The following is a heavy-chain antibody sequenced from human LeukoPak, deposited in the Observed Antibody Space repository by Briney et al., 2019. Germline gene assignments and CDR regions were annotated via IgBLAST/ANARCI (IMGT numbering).Heavy chain of an antibody. Sequence: GGSLRLSCAASGFTFSSYAMSWVRQAPGKGLEWVSGITGSGNSAYYADSVKGRFTISRDNSKNTLSLQMNSLRAEDTAVYYCARSPDYGDPYWYFDLWGRGTLVTVSS. J-gene: IGHJ2*01. CDR1: GFTFSSYA. CDR2: ITGSGNSA. V-gene: IGHV3-23*01. D-gene: IGHD4-17*01. CDR3: ARSPDYGDPYWYFDL.